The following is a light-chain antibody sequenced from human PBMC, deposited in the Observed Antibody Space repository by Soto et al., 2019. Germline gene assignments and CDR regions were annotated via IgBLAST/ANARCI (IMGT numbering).Light chain of an antibody. CDR3: QQTYNLQST. V-gene: IGKV1-39*01. Sequence: DIQMTQSPSSLSASIGDRATITCRASLAIGDSLSWFQQKAGKPPTFLIYGTSALQHGVPPRFSGSGSGTDFTLTISRLQHEDLATYYCQQTYNLQSTFGQGTKVDLK. CDR2: GTS. CDR1: LAIGDS. J-gene: IGKJ1*01.